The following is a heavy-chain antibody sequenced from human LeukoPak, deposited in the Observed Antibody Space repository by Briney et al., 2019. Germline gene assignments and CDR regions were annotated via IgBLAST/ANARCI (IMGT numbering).Heavy chain of an antibody. CDR1: GGSFSGYY. V-gene: IGHV4-34*01. D-gene: IGHD4-23*01. CDR2: INHSGST. Sequence: PSETLSLTCAVYGGSFSGYYWSWIRQPPGKGLEWVGEINHSGSTNYNPSLKSRVTISVDTSKNQFSLKLSSVTAADTAVYYCARETIRRTAVTSLGDAFDIWGQGTMVTVSS. J-gene: IGHJ3*02. CDR3: ARETIRRTAVTSLGDAFDI.